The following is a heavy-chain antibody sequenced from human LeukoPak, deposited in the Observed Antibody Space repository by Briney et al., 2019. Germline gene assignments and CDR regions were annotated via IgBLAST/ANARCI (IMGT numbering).Heavy chain of an antibody. CDR2: IKLDGSEK. CDR3: ARDQYDTWSRRGNFDS. CDR1: GFTFGKYW. Sequence: GGSLRLSCVASGFTFGKYWMSWVRQAPGRGLEWVANIKLDGSEKNYVDSVKGRFTISRHNTKNSLYLQMNSLRAEDTAVFYCARDQYDTWSRRGNFDSWGQGTLVIVSS. D-gene: IGHD3/OR15-3a*01. J-gene: IGHJ4*02. V-gene: IGHV3-7*03.